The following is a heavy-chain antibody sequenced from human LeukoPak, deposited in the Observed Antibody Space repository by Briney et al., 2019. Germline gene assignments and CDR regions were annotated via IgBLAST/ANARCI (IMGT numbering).Heavy chain of an antibody. CDR3: AKEGYCTNGVCASFDY. V-gene: IGHV3-30*18. J-gene: IGHJ4*02. CDR1: GFTFSSYG. CDR2: ISYDGSNK. D-gene: IGHD2-8*01. Sequence: GGSLTLSCAASGFTFSSYGMHWVRQAPGEGLEWVAVISYDGSNKYYADSVKGRFTISRDNSKNTLYLQMNSLRAEDTVVYYCAKEGYCTNGVCASFDYWGQGTLVTVSS.